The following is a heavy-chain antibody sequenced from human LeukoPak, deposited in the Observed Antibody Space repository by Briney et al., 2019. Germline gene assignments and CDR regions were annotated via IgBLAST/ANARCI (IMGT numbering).Heavy chain of an antibody. J-gene: IGHJ6*03. V-gene: IGHV1-46*01. CDR3: ARGVIGLYGSGSYSYYYYYMDV. D-gene: IGHD3-10*01. CDR1: GYTFINHW. Sequence: GASVKVSCKASGYTFINHWMHWVRQAPGQGLEWMGIINPSGGSTSYAQKFQGRVTMTRDMSTSTVYMELSSLRSEDTAVYYCARGVIGLYGSGSYSYYYYYMDVWGKGTTVTVSS. CDR2: INPSGGST.